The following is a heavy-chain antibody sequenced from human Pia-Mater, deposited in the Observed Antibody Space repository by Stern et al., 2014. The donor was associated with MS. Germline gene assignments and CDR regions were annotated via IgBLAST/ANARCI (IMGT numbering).Heavy chain of an antibody. V-gene: IGHV3-23*01. CDR1: GFTFSDYA. CDR3: AKGRTVTGTGYGGDV. D-gene: IGHD6-19*01. Sequence: EVQLLESGGGLVQPGGFLRLSCAASGFTFSDYAMTWVRQAPGKGLEGVSSISGSGGNTFYADSGKGRVTLPPDRAKSTIYRPMGSLRVEDTARYYWAKGRTVTGTGYGGDVWGQGTTVTVSS. J-gene: IGHJ6*02. CDR2: ISGSGGNT.